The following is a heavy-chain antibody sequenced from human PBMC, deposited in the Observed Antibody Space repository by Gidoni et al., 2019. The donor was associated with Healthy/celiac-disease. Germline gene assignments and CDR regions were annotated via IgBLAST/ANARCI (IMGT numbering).Heavy chain of an antibody. CDR1: GYTFTGSY. CDR3: ARNGRYSSSWYEGLGWFDP. V-gene: IGHV1-2*02. Sequence: QVQLVQSGAEVKTPGASATVSCKASGYTFTGSYMHWVRQAPGQGLEWMGWINPNSGGTNYAQKFQGRVTMTRDTSISTAYMELSRLRSDDTAVYYCARNGRYSSSWYEGLGWFDPWGQGTLVTVSS. CDR2: INPNSGGT. D-gene: IGHD6-13*01. J-gene: IGHJ5*02.